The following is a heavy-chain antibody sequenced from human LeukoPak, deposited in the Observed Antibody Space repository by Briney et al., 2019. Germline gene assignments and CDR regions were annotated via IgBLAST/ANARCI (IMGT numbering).Heavy chain of an antibody. J-gene: IGHJ2*01. CDR3: AKDREDSAMISGVFDL. CDR2: ISGSGGHT. CDR1: GFTFTSYA. Sequence: PGGSLRPSCTAPGFTFTSYAMTWVRQAPGKGLEWVSGISGSGGHTYNADSVEGRFTISRDNSKNTVSLQLSSLRVEDTAVYFCAKDREDSAMISGVFDLWGRGTLVTVSS. V-gene: IGHV3-23*01. D-gene: IGHD5-18*01.